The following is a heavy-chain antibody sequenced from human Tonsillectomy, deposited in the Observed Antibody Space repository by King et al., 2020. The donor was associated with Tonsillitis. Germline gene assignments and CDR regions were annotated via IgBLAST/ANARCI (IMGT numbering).Heavy chain of an antibody. Sequence: VQLVESGGGVVQPGRSLRLSCAASGFTFSSYGMHWVRQAPGKGLEWVAVIWYDGSNKYYADSVKGRFTISRDNSKNTLYLQMNSLRAEDTAVYYCAGDGGGGCGGDCYGFDYWGQGTLVTVSS. CDR1: GFTFSSYG. CDR3: AGDGGGGCGGDCYGFDY. D-gene: IGHD2-21*02. CDR2: IWYDGSNK. J-gene: IGHJ4*02. V-gene: IGHV3-33*01.